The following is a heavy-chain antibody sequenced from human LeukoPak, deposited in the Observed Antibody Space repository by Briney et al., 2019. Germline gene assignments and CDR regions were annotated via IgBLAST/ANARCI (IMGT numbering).Heavy chain of an antibody. CDR1: GFTFNYAW. V-gene: IGHV4-4*02. J-gene: IGHJ5*02. D-gene: IGHD6-13*01. Sequence: GSLRLSCAASGFTFNYAWMSWVRQPPGKGLEWIGEINHSGSTNYNPSLKSRVTISGDMSKNQFSLKLSSVTAADTAMYYCAREANIATAIVWFDPWGQGTLVTVSS. CDR3: AREANIATAIVWFDP. CDR2: INHSGST.